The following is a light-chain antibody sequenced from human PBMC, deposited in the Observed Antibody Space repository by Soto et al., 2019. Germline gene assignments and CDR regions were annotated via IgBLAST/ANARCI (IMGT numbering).Light chain of an antibody. Sequence: VSTQSRRSGSFGAWETATLSCGTSQSVSTNLAWYQQKPGQPPRLLIYDASTRATGIPARFRGSGSGTEFTLTISYLRTEDFAVYFCQQHHDWVTFGGGTKVDIK. V-gene: IGKV3D-15*01. CDR2: DAS. CDR3: QQHHDWVT. CDR1: QSVSTN. J-gene: IGKJ4*01.